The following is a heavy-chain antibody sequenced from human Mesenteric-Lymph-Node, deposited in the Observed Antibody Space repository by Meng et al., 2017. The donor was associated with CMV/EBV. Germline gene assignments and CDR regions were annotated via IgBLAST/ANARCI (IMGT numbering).Heavy chain of an antibody. V-gene: IGHV4-34*01. Sequence: VQLRAGGAGLLKPSGPLPLTCSVYGGSFSGYYWNWIRQPPGKGLEWIGEIHHSGSTNYNPSLKSRVTISVDTSKNQFSLKVTSVTAADTAVYYCASGVGSGSSNWFDPWGQGTLVTVSS. CDR3: ASGVGSGSSNWFDP. J-gene: IGHJ5*02. CDR2: IHHSGST. CDR1: GGSFSGYY. D-gene: IGHD3-10*01.